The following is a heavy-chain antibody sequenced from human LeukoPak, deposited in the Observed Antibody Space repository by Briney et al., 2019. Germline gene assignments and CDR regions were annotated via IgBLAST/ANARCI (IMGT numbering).Heavy chain of an antibody. CDR3: ARFVVVVAAGGWFDP. V-gene: IGHV4-59*12. CDR1: GGSTSSDY. D-gene: IGHD2-15*01. J-gene: IGHJ5*02. CDR2: VYNSGDT. Sequence: SETLSLTCTVSGGSTSSDYWSWIRQSPGKGLEWVGYVYNSGDTGKNPSLKSRVTILLDTSKNQCSLKLSSVTAADTAVYYCARFVVVVAAGGWFDPWGQGTLVTVSS.